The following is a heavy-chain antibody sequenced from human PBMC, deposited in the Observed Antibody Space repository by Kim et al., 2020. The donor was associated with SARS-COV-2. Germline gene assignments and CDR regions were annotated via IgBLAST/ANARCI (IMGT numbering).Heavy chain of an antibody. V-gene: IGHV6-1*01. CDR1: GDSVSSNSAA. J-gene: IGHJ6*02. D-gene: IGHD3-22*01. Sequence: SQTLSLTCAISGDSVSSNSAAWNWIRQSPSRGLEWLGRTYYRSKWYNDYAVSVKSRITINPDTSKNQFSLQLNSVTPEDTAVYYCARDPYYDSSGYYPGPIYYYYGMDVWGQGTTVTVSS. CDR2: TYYRSKWYN. CDR3: ARDPYYDSSGYYPGPIYYYYGMDV.